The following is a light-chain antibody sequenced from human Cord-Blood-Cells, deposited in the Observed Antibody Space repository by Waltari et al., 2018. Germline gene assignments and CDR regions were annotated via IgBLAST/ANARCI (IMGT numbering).Light chain of an antibody. CDR2: RNN. CDR1: SSTIGSNY. V-gene: IGLV1-47*01. Sequence: QSVLTQPPSASGTPGQRVTISCSGSSSTIGSNYVYWYPQPPGTAPKLLIYRNNQRPSGVPDRFSGSKSGTSASLAISGRRSEDEADYYCAAWDDSLSGLVFGTGTKVTVL. J-gene: IGLJ1*01. CDR3: AAWDDSLSGLV.